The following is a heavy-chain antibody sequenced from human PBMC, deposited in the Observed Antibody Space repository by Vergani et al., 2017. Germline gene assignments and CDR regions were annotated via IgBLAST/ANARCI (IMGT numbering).Heavy chain of an antibody. CDR2: ISSSSSYI. CDR3: AKDDGARVKRWED. J-gene: IGHJ4*02. D-gene: IGHD1-26*01. CDR1: GFTFSNAW. V-gene: IGHV3-21*04. Sequence: EVQLVESGGGLVKPGGSLRLSCAASGFTFSNAWMSWVRQAPGKGLEWVSSISSSSSYIYYADSVKGRFTISRDNSKNTLYLQMNSLRAEDTAVYYCAKDDGARVKRWEDWGQGTLVTVSS.